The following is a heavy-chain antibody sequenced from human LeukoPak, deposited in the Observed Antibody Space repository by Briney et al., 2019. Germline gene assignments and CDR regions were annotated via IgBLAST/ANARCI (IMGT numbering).Heavy chain of an antibody. CDR2: IRYDGSNK. Sequence: GGSLRLSCAASGFTFSSYGMHWVRQAPGQGLEWGAFIRYDGSNKYYADSVKGRFTISRDNSKNTLYLQMNSLRAEDTALYYCARDEYNYYYMDVWGKGTTVTVSS. V-gene: IGHV3-30*02. CDR3: ARDEYNYYYMDV. CDR1: GFTFSSYG. J-gene: IGHJ6*03.